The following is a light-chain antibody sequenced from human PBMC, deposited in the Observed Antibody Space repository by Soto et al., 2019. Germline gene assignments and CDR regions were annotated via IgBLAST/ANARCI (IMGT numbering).Light chain of an antibody. CDR1: QSISSY. V-gene: IGKV1-39*01. Sequence: DIQMTQSPYYLSESVGDRVTITCRASQSISSYLNWYQQKPGKAPKLLIYAASSLQSGVHSRFSGSGSGTDFTLTISSLQPEDFATYYCQQSYSTPRTFGQGTKVEIK. J-gene: IGKJ1*01. CDR2: AAS. CDR3: QQSYSTPRT.